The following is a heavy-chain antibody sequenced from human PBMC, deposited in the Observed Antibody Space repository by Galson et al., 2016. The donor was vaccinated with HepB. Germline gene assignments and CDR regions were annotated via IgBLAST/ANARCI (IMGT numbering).Heavy chain of an antibody. CDR2: IYYSGST. J-gene: IGHJ3*02. D-gene: IGHD3-10*01. CDR3: ARDRHYYGSGSYSAFDI. Sequence: SETLSLTCTVSGGSVSSGSYYWSWIRQSPGKGLEWIGYIYYSGSTNYNPSLKSRVTISVDTSKNQFSLKLSSVTAADTAVYYCARDRHYYGSGSYSAFDIWGQGTMVTVSS. CDR1: GGSVSSGSYY. V-gene: IGHV4-61*01.